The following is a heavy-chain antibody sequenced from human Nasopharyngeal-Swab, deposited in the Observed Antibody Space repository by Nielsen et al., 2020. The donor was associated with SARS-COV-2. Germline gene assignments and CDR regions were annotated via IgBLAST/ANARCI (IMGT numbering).Heavy chain of an antibody. CDR3: ARRGRIPVYGTSDDFYYYLDV. J-gene: IGHJ6*03. D-gene: IGHD6-19*01. CDR2: T. CDR1: GDSISSYY. V-gene: IGHV4-59*08. Sequence: SETLSLTCTVSGDSISSYYWAWIRQPPGKGLEWIGSTNYNHSLTSRVTISVDTSKNQVSLRLTSVTAADTAIYYCARRGRIPVYGTSDDFYYYLDVWGKGTRVTVSS.